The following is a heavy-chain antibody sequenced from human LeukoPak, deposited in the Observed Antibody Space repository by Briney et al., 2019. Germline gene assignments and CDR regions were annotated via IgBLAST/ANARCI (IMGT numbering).Heavy chain of an antibody. J-gene: IGHJ3*02. V-gene: IGHV3-33*01. D-gene: IGHD6-6*01. CDR2: IWYGGSNK. CDR3: ASLYSSSSLGAFDI. Sequence: GRSLRLSCAASGLTFSSYGMHWVRQAPGKGLEWVAVIWYGGSNKYYADSVKGRFTISRDNSKNTLYLQMNSLRAEDTAVYYCASLYSSSSLGAFDIWGQGTMVTVSS. CDR1: GLTFSSYG.